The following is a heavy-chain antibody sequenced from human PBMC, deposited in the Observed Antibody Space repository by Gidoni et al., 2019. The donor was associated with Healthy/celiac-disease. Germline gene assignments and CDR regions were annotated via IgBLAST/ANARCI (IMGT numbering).Heavy chain of an antibody. CDR2: MNPNSGNT. V-gene: IGHV1-8*01. CDR1: GYTFPSYD. CDR3: ARTLTGRDGYKSNWFDP. J-gene: IGHJ5*02. D-gene: IGHD5-12*01. Sequence: QVQLVQSGAEVQKPAASVKVSCKASGYTFPSYDINWVRQATGQGLEWMRWMNPNSGNTGYAQKFQGRVTMTRNTSISTAYMELSSLRSEDTAVYYCARTLTGRDGYKSNWFDPWGQGTLVTVSS.